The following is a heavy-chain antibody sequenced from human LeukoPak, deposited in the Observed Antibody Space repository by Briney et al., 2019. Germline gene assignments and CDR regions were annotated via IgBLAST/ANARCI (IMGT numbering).Heavy chain of an antibody. Sequence: GGSLRLSCAASGFTFSSYSMTWVRQAPGRGWEGVSYISSSSSTIYYADSVKGRFTISRDNAKNSLYLQMNSLRAEDTAVYYCARGRTTVTTDYFDYWGQGTLVTVSS. CDR3: ARGRTTVTTDYFDY. CDR1: GFTFSSYS. J-gene: IGHJ4*02. CDR2: ISSSSSTI. D-gene: IGHD4-17*01. V-gene: IGHV3-48*01.